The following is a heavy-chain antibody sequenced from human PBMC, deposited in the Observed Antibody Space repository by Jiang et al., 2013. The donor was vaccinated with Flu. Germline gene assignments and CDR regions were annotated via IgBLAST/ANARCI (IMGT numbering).Heavy chain of an antibody. J-gene: IGHJ6*02. CDR3: AKGSNGDYYYGMDV. V-gene: IGHV1-69*01. CDR1: GYTFSNYV. CDR2: FIPFFGTA. Sequence: SGAEVKKPGSSVKVSCKASGYTFSNYVISWVRQAPGQGLEWMGGFIPFFGTANYAQQFQGXVTITADESTSTAYMELSSLRSEDTAVYYCAKGSNGDYYYGMDVWGQGTTVTGLL. D-gene: IGHD6-13*01.